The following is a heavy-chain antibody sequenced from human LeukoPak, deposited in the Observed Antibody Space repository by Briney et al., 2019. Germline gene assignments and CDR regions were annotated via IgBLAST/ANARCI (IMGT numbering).Heavy chain of an antibody. CDR2: ISGDGGST. Sequence: GGSLRLSCAASGFTFDDYAMHWVRQAPGKGLEWVSLISGDGGSTYYADSVKGRFTLSRDNSKNSLYLQMNSLRTEDTALYYCAKGGILLPYDAFDIWDQGTMVTVSS. D-gene: IGHD2-15*01. CDR1: GFTFDDYA. J-gene: IGHJ3*02. V-gene: IGHV3-43*02. CDR3: AKGGILLPYDAFDI.